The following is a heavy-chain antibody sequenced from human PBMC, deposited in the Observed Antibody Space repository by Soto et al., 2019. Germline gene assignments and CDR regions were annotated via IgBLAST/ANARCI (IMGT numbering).Heavy chain of an antibody. V-gene: IGHV1-18*01. J-gene: IGHJ4*02. D-gene: IGHD3-10*01. CDR1: GYTFTSYG. Sequence: ASVKVSCKASGYTFTSYGISWVRQAPGQGLEWMGWISANLSNTKYAQKLQGRVTLTADTSTSTAYMELSSLRSEDTAVYYCATSFGSGSRAFDYWGQGALVTVSS. CDR2: ISANLSNT. CDR3: ATSFGSGSRAFDY.